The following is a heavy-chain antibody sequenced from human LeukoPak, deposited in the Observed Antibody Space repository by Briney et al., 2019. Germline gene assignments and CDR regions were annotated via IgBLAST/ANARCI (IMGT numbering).Heavy chain of an antibody. CDR2: IYYSGST. V-gene: IGHV4-39*01. D-gene: IGHD3-22*01. J-gene: IGHJ3*02. Sequence: SETLSLTCTVSGGSISSSSYYWGWIRQPPGKGLEWIGSIYYSGSTYYNPSLKSRVTISVDTSKNQFSLKLSSVTAADTAVYYCARHPDYYDSSSSGAFDIWGQGTMVTVSS. CDR1: GGSISSSSYY. CDR3: ARHPDYYDSSSSGAFDI.